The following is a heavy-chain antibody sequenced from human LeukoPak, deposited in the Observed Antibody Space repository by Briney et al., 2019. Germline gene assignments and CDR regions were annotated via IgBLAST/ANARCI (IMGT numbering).Heavy chain of an antibody. CDR1: GFTFSTSW. J-gene: IGHJ4*02. V-gene: IGHV3-74*01. CDR2: INPDGSTI. CDR3: VEGLGGSSDY. Sequence: PGGSLRLSCATSGFTFSTSWMHWVRQAPGKGLVWVSRINPDGSTINYADSVEGRFTISRDNAKNTVHLQMNSLRAEDTAVYFCVEGLGGSSDYWAQGTLVTVTS. D-gene: IGHD2-15*01.